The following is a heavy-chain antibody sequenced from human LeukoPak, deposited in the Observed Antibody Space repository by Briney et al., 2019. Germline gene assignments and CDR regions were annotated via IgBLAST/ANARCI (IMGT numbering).Heavy chain of an antibody. CDR1: GFTFSSYW. V-gene: IGHV3-7*05. D-gene: IGHD3-10*01. J-gene: IGHJ4*02. CDR3: ARTGGSGKYTYNFDY. Sequence: GGSLRLSCAASGFTFSSYWMSWVRQAPGKGLEWMANIKQDGSEKNYVDSVKGRFAISRDNAENSLYLHMNRLRAEDTAVYYCARTGGSGKYTYNFDYWGQGILVTVSS. CDR2: IKQDGSEK.